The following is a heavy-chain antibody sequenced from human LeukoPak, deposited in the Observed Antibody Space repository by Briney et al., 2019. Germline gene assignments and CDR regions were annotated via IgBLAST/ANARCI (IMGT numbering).Heavy chain of an antibody. V-gene: IGHV4-34*01. CDR1: GGSFSGYY. J-gene: IGHJ5*02. CDR2: INHSGST. CDR3: ARGRCSSTSCYGYSNWFDP. D-gene: IGHD2-2*01. Sequence: SETLSLTCAVYGGSFSGYYWSWIRQPPGKGLEWIGEINHSGSTNYNPSLKSRVTISVDTSKNQFSLKLSSVTAADTAVYYCARGRCSSTSCYGYSNWFDPWGQGTLVTVSS.